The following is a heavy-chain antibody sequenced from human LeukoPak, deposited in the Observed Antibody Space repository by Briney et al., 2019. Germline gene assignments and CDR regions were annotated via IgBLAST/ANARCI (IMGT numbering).Heavy chain of an antibody. CDR3: AKDSGSYYTYFDY. J-gene: IGHJ4*02. Sequence: GRSLRLSCAASGFTFSSYGMHWVRQAPGKGLEWVAVISYDGSNKYYADSVKGRFTISRDNSKNTLYLQMSSLRAEDTAVYYCAKDSGSYYTYFDYWGQGTLVTVSS. CDR1: GFTFSSYG. D-gene: IGHD3-10*01. V-gene: IGHV3-30*18. CDR2: ISYDGSNK.